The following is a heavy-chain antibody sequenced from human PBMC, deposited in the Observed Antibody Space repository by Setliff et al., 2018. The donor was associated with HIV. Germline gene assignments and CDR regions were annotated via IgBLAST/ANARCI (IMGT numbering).Heavy chain of an antibody. CDR1: GFTFDDYT. V-gene: IGHV3-43*01. CDR2: ISWDGHST. Sequence: PGGSLRLSCAASGFTFDDYTMHWVRQAPGRGRECVALISWDGHSTSYADSVKGRFTISRDNSKNSLYLQMNSLRTEDTALYYCAKEHVRGYDSSGYFDYWGQGTLVTVSS. J-gene: IGHJ4*02. D-gene: IGHD3-22*01. CDR3: AKEHVRGYDSSGYFDY.